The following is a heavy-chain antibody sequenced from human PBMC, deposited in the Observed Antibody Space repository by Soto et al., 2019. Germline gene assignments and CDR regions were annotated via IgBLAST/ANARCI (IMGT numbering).Heavy chain of an antibody. CDR2: ISGNGDTK. D-gene: IGHD2-21*02. CDR3: VRVDLKTGIPATAIDF. V-gene: IGHV3-48*03. CDR1: GFTLSSYE. Sequence: GGSLRLSCAASGFTLSSYEMNWVRLAPGKGPEWISFISGNGDTKFYADSVRGRFTISRDNPKNSLFLQMGSLRVEDTAIYFCVRVDLKTGIPATAIDFWGTGPLVTVS. J-gene: IGHJ4*02.